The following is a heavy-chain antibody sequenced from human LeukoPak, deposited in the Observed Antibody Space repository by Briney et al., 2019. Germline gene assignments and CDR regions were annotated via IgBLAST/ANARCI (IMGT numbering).Heavy chain of an antibody. CDR2: ISGSDGST. D-gene: IGHD6-19*01. Sequence: GGSLRLSCAASGFTFSSYAMSWGRRAPGKGLEWGSVISGSDGSTYYADSVKGRFTISRDNSKNTLYLQMNSLRAEDTAVFYCAKPRGEEWLVGLYDAFDIWGQGTMVTVSS. V-gene: IGHV3-23*01. CDR3: AKPRGEEWLVGLYDAFDI. J-gene: IGHJ3*02. CDR1: GFTFSSYA.